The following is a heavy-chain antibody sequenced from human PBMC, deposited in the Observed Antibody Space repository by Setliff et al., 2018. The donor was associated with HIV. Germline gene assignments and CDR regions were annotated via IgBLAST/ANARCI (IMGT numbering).Heavy chain of an antibody. CDR1: GFTFSSYA. D-gene: IGHD6-6*01. V-gene: IGHV3-23*01. CDR2: ISGSGGGT. J-gene: IGHJ4*02. CDR3: AKAGEYSSSRYFDY. Sequence: PGGSLRLSCAASGFTFSSYAMSWVRQAPGKGLEWVSSISGSGGGTYYADSVKGRFTISRDNSKNTLNLHMNSLRAEDTAVYYCAKAGEYSSSRYFDYWGQGTLVTVS.